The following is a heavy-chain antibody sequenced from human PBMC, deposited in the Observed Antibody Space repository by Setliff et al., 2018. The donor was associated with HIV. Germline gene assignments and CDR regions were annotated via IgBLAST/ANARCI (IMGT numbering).Heavy chain of an antibody. CDR3: ARAVIVVVPAAYGYYYYYYMDV. V-gene: IGHV4-59*01. CDR1: GGSISNYY. Sequence: LSLTCTVSGGSISNYYWSWIRQPPGKGLEWIGYINYSGTTNYSPSLKSRVTISVDTSKNQFSLRLSSVTAADTAVYYCARAVIVVVPAAYGYYYYYYMDVWGKGTTVTVSS. D-gene: IGHD2-2*01. J-gene: IGHJ6*03. CDR2: INYSGTT.